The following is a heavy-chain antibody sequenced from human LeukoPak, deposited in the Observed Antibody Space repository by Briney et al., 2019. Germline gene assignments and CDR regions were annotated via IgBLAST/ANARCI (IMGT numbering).Heavy chain of an antibody. V-gene: IGHV3-48*03. CDR1: GFIFSSYW. CDR2: ISGGGITI. CDR3: AKSLYDSSGYDAFDI. J-gene: IGHJ3*02. D-gene: IGHD3-22*01. Sequence: GGSLRLSCAASGFIFSSYWMSWVRQAPGKGLEWVSYISGGGITIYYADSVKGRFTISRDNTQNSLYLHMNSLRAEDTAVYYCAKSLYDSSGYDAFDIWGQGTMVTVSS.